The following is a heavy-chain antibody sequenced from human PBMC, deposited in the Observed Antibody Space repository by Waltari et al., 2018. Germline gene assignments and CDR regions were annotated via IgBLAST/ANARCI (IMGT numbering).Heavy chain of an antibody. V-gene: IGHV3-23*01. D-gene: IGHD7-27*01. J-gene: IGHJ2*01. CDR1: GFFCSDYA. Sequence: EGQLLESGGGLVQPGGSLRLSCASSGFFCSDYAMGWVRQTPGKGLEWVSTISGNGETTYYADSVKGRFTISRDSSKNTLYLQMSSLGAADTAMYYCAKEGPTNGDYWHFDLWGRGTLVAVSS. CDR2: ISGNGETT. CDR3: AKEGPTNGDYWHFDL.